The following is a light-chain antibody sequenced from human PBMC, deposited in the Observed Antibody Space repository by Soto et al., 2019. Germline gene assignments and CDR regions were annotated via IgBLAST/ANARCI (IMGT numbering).Light chain of an antibody. V-gene: IGKV3-20*01. Sequence: EIVLMQSPGTLSLSPGERATLSCRASQSVSSSYLAWYQQKPGQAPRLLNYDTSSRATGIRDRFSGSGSGTYFTRAISRLEPDDFAVYYWQQCGSSPSFGQGTKVELK. J-gene: IGKJ1*01. CDR2: DTS. CDR3: QQCGSSPS. CDR1: QSVSSSY.